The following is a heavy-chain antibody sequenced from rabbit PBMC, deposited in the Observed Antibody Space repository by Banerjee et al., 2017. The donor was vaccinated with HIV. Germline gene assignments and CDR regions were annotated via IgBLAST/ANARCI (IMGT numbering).Heavy chain of an antibody. J-gene: IGHJ4*01. CDR3: AREFNL. Sequence: QEQLKETGGGLVQPGGSLTLSCKASGFDISSSYHMCWVRQAPGKGLEWIGCIYTGDGSTYYASWVNGRFSISRENTQNTVSLQMNSLTAADTATYFCAREFNLRGPGTLVTVS. V-gene: IGHV1S47*01. CDR1: GFDISSSYH. CDR2: IYTGDGST.